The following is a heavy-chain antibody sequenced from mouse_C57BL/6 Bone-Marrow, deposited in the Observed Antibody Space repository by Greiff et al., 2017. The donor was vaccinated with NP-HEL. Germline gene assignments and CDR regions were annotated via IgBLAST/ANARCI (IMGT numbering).Heavy chain of an antibody. V-gene: IGHV5-12*01. D-gene: IGHD2-1*01. CDR2: ISNGGGST. CDR1: GFTFSDYY. J-gene: IGHJ4*01. CDR3: ARLYYGNYGAMDY. Sequence: EVQLQESGGGLVQPGGSLKLSCAASGFTFSDYYMYWVRQTPEKRLEWVAYISNGGGSTYYPDTVKGRFTLSRDNAKNTLYLQMSRLKSEDTAMYYCARLYYGNYGAMDYWGQGTSVTVSS.